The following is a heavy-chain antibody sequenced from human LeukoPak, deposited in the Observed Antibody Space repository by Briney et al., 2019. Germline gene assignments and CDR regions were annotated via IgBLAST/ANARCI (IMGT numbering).Heavy chain of an antibody. J-gene: IGHJ4*02. CDR1: GYTFTSYG. D-gene: IGHD3-10*01. V-gene: IGHV1-18*01. CDR2: ISAYNGNT. CDR3: AREYGSGTYSD. Sequence: ASVKVSCKASGYTFTSYGMIWVRQAPGQGLEWMGWISAYNGNTKYAQRLEGRVTMTTDTSTSTAYMELRSLRSDDTAVYYCAREYGSGTYSDWGQGTLVTVSS.